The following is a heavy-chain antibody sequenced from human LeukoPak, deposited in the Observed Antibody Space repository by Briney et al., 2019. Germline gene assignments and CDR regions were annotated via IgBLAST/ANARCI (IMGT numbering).Heavy chain of an antibody. CDR2: INPNSGGT. J-gene: IGHJ4*02. V-gene: IGHV1-2*02. Sequence: ASVKVSCKASGYTFTGYYMHWVRQAPGQGLEWMGWINPNSGGTNYAQKFQGRVTMTRDTSISTAYMELSRLRSDDTAVYYCARFSVGLRLGDKGYWGQGTLVTVSS. D-gene: IGHD3-16*01. CDR1: GYTFTGYY. CDR3: ARFSVGLRLGDKGY.